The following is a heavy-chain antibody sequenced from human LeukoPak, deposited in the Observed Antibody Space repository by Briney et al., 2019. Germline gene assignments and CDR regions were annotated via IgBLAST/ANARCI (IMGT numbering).Heavy chain of an antibody. D-gene: IGHD2-2*01. Sequence: ETLSLTCTVSGASISNYYWSWIRQSPGKGLEWVSAISGSGGSTYYADSVKGRFTISRDNSKNTLYLQMNSLRAEDTAVYYCAKALSVVVPAARFDYWGQGTLVTVSS. CDR3: AKALSVVVPAARFDY. J-gene: IGHJ4*02. CDR1: GASISNYY. V-gene: IGHV3-23*01. CDR2: ISGSGGST.